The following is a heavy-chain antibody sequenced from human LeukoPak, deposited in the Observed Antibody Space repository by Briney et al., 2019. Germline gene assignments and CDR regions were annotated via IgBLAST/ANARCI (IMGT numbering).Heavy chain of an antibody. CDR3: ARQQDTTNPGY. V-gene: IGHV3-66*04. CDR2: IYSGGHT. D-gene: IGHD5-18*01. J-gene: IGHJ4*02. CDR1: GVTVSSNS. Sequence: GGSLRLSCAASGVTVSSNSMSWVRQAPGEGLEWVSIIYSGGHTYYAGSVKRRFTISRDSSKNTVYLQMNGLRAEDTAVYYCARQQDTTNPGYWGQGTLVTVSS.